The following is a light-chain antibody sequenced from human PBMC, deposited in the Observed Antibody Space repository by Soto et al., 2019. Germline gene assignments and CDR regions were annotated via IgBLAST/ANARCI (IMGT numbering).Light chain of an antibody. J-gene: IGKJ4*01. CDR3: QQYNFWPLT. CDR1: QSVSSN. Sequence: EITMTQSPATLSLSPGERATVFCRAGQSVSSNLAWYQQRPGQAPRLLIYDASSRATNIPARFSGSGSGTEFTLTISCLETEDFAVYYCQQYNFWPLTFGGGTKV. CDR2: DAS. V-gene: IGKV3-15*01.